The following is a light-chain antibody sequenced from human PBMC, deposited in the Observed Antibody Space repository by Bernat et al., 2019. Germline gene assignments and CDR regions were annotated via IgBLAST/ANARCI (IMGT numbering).Light chain of an antibody. CDR2: DVS. CDR3: SSYADTHTLI. CDR1: SSDIGSYNY. V-gene: IGLV2-8*01. J-gene: IGLJ2*01. Sequence: QSALTQYPSASGSPGQSVTISCTGSSSDIGSYNYVSWYQQTPGKAPKLLIYDVSERPSGVPDRFSGAKSGNTASLTVSGLLLDDEGNYYCSSYADTHTLIFGGGTKLTVL.